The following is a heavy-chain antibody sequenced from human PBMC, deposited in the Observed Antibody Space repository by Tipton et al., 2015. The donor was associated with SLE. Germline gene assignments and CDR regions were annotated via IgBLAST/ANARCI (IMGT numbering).Heavy chain of an antibody. CDR2: IYYSGST. CDR1: GGSISSSSYY. Sequence: TLSLTCIVSGGSISSSSYYWGWIRQPPGKGLEWIGSIYYSGSTYYNPSLKSRVTISVDTSKNQLSLKLSSVTAADTAVYYCAREPSMVGAFDIWGQGTMVTVSS. V-gene: IGHV4-39*07. J-gene: IGHJ3*02. CDR3: AREPSMVGAFDI. D-gene: IGHD3-10*01.